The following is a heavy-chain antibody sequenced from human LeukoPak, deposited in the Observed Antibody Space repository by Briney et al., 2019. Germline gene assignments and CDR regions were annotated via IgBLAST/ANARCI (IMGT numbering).Heavy chain of an antibody. CDR3: ASRHPDIAAP. V-gene: IGHV3-23*01. CDR2: IRGSGGDM. J-gene: IGHJ5*02. D-gene: IGHD6-13*01. Sequence: GGSLRLSCAASGFTFRDFAMMWFCQAPGKGPEWLSSIRGSGGDMYYADSVKGRFTISRDNSKYTLYLQINSLRAEDTAVYYCASRHPDIAAPWGQGTLVTVSS. CDR1: GFTFRDFA.